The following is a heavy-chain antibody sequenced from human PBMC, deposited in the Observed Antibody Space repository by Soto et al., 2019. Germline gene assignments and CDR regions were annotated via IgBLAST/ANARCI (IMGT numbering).Heavy chain of an antibody. J-gene: IGHJ4*02. Sequence: EAHLLESGGGLVQPGGSLRLSCAASGFTFRSYSMTWVRQAPGKGLQWVSAISGSGDNTYYADSVRGRFTISRDNSKNMMYLQMDSLRAEDTAVYYCALHSSGISCSGHWGQGTLVTVSS. CDR3: ALHSSGISCSGH. CDR2: ISGSGDNT. CDR1: GFTFRSYS. V-gene: IGHV3-23*01. D-gene: IGHD2-15*01.